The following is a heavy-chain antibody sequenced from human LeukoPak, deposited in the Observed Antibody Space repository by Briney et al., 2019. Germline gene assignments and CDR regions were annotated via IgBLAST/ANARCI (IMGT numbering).Heavy chain of an antibody. CDR1: GFTFSSYA. CDR2: ISYDGSNK. D-gene: IGHD5-18*01. CDR3: ARDWLPHD. Sequence: PGGSLRLSCAASGFTFSSYAMHWVRQAPGKGLEWVAVISYDGSNKYYADSVKGRFTISRDNSKNTLYLQMNSLRAEDTAVYYCARDWLPHDWGQGTLVTVSS. V-gene: IGHV3-30*04. J-gene: IGHJ4*02.